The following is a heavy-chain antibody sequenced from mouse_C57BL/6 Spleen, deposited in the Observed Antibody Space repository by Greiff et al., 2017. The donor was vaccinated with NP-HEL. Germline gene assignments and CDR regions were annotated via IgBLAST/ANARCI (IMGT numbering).Heavy chain of an antibody. CDR2: FHPYNDDT. D-gene: IGHD2-1*01. V-gene: IGHV1-47*01. J-gene: IGHJ4*01. CDR1: GYTFTTYP. Sequence: VMLVESGAELVKPGASVKMSCKASGYTFTTYPIEWMKQNHGKSLEWIGNFHPYNDDTKYNEKFKGKATLTVEKSSSTVYLELSRLTSDDSAVYYCARGGLLGVYAMDYWGQGTSVTVSS. CDR3: ARGGLLGVYAMDY.